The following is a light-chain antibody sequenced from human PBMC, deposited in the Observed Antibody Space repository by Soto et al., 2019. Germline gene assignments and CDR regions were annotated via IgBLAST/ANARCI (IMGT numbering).Light chain of an antibody. CDR1: QGISSY. CDR2: AAS. Sequence: IPLTQSPSSLSASVGDRVTITCRASQGISSYFAWYQQKPGQAPKLLIYAASNLASGVPSRFSGSGSGTDFSLTISSLQPEDFATYYCQQLNSYPQTFGQGTKVEIK. V-gene: IGKV1-9*01. CDR3: QQLNSYPQT. J-gene: IGKJ1*01.